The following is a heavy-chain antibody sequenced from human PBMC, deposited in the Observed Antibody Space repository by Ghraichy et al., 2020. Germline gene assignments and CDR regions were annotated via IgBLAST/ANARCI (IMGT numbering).Heavy chain of an antibody. CDR2: IYYSGST. J-gene: IGHJ6*03. CDR3: ARDMDV. V-gene: IGHV4-61*01. CDR1: GGSVSSGSYY. Sequence: SETLSLTCTVSGGSVSSGSYYWSWIRQPPGKGLEWIGYIYYSGSTNYNPSLKSRVTISVDTSKNQFSLKLSSVTAADTAVYYCARDMDVWGKGTTVTVSS.